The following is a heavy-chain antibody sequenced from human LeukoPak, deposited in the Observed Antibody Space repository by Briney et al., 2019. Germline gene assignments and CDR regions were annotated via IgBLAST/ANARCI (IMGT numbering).Heavy chain of an antibody. Sequence: GGSLRLSCAASGFSFSDYEMNWVRQAPGKGLEWISYISTSGSNIHYADSVKGRFTISRDNAKNSLYLQMNSLRAEDTAVYYCARGSWDFWGQGTLVTVSS. D-gene: IGHD3-10*01. CDR1: GFSFSDYE. CDR3: ARGSWDF. V-gene: IGHV3-48*03. CDR2: ISTSGSNI. J-gene: IGHJ4*02.